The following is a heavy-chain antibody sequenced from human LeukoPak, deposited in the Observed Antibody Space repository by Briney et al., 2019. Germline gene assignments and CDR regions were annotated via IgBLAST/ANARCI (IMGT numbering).Heavy chain of an antibody. Sequence: GASVKVSCKASGYTFTGYYMHRVRQAPGQGLEWMGWINPNSGGTNYAQKFQGRVTMTRDTSISTAYMELSRLRSDDTAVYYCAKSMVRGEGFDYWGQGTLVTVSS. J-gene: IGHJ4*02. CDR1: GYTFTGYY. CDR3: AKSMVRGEGFDY. CDR2: INPNSGGT. D-gene: IGHD3-10*01. V-gene: IGHV1-2*02.